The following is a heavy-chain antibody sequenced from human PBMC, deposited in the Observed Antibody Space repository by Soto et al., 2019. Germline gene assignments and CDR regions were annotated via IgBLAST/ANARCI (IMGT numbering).Heavy chain of an antibody. J-gene: IGHJ4*02. CDR1: GFIFTNAW. CDR3: MTEKGAGGYSGYGRNDY. V-gene: IGHV3-15*01. D-gene: IGHD5-12*01. CDR2: IKSKTDGGTA. Sequence: PGGSLRLSCATSGFIFTNAWMSWVRQAPGKGLEWVGRIKSKTDGGTADYAATVKGRFTISSDYSKNTLYLQMNSLKSDDTAVYYCMTEKGAGGYSGYGRNDYWGQGTLVTVSS.